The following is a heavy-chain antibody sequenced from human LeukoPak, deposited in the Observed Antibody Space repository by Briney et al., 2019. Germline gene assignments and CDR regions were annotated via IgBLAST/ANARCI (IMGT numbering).Heavy chain of an antibody. V-gene: IGHV3-53*01. J-gene: IGHJ4*02. Sequence: PGGSLRLSCAAPGFTVSSNYMSWVRQAPGKGLEWVSVIYSGGSTYYADSVKGRFTISRDNSKNTLYLQMNGLRAEDTAVYYCASGGVYDFWSGYFGPDYWGQGTLVTVSS. D-gene: IGHD3-3*01. CDR1: GFTVSSNY. CDR3: ASGGVYDFWSGYFGPDY. CDR2: IYSGGST.